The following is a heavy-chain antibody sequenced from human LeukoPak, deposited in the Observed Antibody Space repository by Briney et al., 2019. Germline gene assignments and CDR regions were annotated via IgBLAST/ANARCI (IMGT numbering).Heavy chain of an antibody. V-gene: IGHV4-59*01. CDR3: ARGASGYSYG. CDR1: GGSISSYY. CDR2: NSGST. J-gene: IGHJ4*02. D-gene: IGHD5-18*01. Sequence: KPSETLSLTCTVSGGSISSYYWSWIRQPPGEGVEWIGSNSGSTNDNPSLKSRGTISIDTSKNQFSLNMSSVTAADTAVYYCARGASGYSYGWGQGTLVTVSS.